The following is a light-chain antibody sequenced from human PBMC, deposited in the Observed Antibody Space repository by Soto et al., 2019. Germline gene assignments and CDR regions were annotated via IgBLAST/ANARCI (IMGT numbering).Light chain of an antibody. J-gene: IGKJ1*01. CDR3: QQYNNWPRT. CDR1: QSVSSN. Sequence: EILMTQSPATLSVSPGERATLSCRASQSVSSNLAWYQQKPGQAPRLLIYGASTRATGIPARFSGSGSGTEFTLTISSLQSEDFAVYYCQQYNNWPRTFGQGAKM. CDR2: GAS. V-gene: IGKV3-15*01.